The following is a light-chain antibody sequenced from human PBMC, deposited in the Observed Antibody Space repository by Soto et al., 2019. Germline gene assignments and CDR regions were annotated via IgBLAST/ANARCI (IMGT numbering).Light chain of an antibody. J-gene: IGKJ5*01. CDR2: FGS. Sequence: DVVMPHSPNTLPVTPGEPASISCRSSQSLLYNKTYNYLDWYVQKPGQSPQLLIYFGSNRAPGVPDRFSGSGSGTDFTLKINRVEAEDVGTYYCMQALQSLTFGQGTRLEIK. V-gene: IGKV2-28*01. CDR1: QSLLYNKTYNY. CDR3: MQALQSLT.